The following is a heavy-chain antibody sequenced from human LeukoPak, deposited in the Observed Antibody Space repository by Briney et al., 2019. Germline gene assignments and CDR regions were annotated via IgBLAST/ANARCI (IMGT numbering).Heavy chain of an antibody. CDR1: GFTFSNYG. D-gene: IGHD2/OR15-2a*01. V-gene: IGHV3-30*18. Sequence: QPGRSLRLSCEASGFTFSNYGMHWVRQAPGRGLEWVALISYDGSNKYYADSVKGRFTISRDNSKNTLYLQMNSLGAEDTAVYYCAKETYLSLDYWGQGTLVTVSS. J-gene: IGHJ4*02. CDR2: ISYDGSNK. CDR3: AKETYLSLDY.